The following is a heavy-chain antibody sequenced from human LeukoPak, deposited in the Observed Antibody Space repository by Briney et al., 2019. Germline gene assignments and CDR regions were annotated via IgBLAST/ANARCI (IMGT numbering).Heavy chain of an antibody. D-gene: IGHD3-3*01. CDR1: GFTFDDYA. Sequence: PGRSLRLSCAASGFTFDDYAMHWVRQAPGKGLEWVSGISWHSGSIGYADSVKGRFTISRDNAKNSLYLQMNSLRAEDMALYYCAKGYYDFWSDWDYMDVWGKGTTVTVSS. V-gene: IGHV3-9*03. J-gene: IGHJ6*03. CDR2: ISWHSGSI. CDR3: AKGYYDFWSDWDYMDV.